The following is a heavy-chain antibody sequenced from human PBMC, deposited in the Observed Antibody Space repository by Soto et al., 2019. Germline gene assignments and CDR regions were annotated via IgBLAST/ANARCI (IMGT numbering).Heavy chain of an antibody. Sequence: ASVKVSCKASGYSFTSYDVTWVRQATGQGLEWMGWMNPNTGNTGYAQKFQGRVTMTRNTAISTAYMELSSLRSEDTAVYYCARGLGGSIYYYYYMDVWGKGTTVTVSS. D-gene: IGHD3-16*01. CDR1: GYSFTSYD. V-gene: IGHV1-8*01. J-gene: IGHJ6*03. CDR2: MNPNTGNT. CDR3: ARGLGGSIYYYYYMDV.